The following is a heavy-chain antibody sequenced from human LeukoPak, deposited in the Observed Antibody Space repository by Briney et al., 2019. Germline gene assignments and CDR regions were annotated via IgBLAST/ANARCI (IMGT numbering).Heavy chain of an antibody. D-gene: IGHD6-13*01. Sequence: GGTLRLSCAASGFTFSSYGMSWVRQAPGKGLEWVSTISATGANTYYADSVKGRFTISRDNSKSTLYLQMNSLRVEDAAVYYCAKRRYDTSSLDWFDPWGQGTLVTLSS. V-gene: IGHV3-23*01. CDR3: AKRRYDTSSLDWFDP. CDR1: GFTFSSYG. J-gene: IGHJ5*02. CDR2: ISATGANT.